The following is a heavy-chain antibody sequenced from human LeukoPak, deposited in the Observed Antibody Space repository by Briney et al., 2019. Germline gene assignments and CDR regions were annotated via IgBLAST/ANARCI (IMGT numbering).Heavy chain of an antibody. V-gene: IGHV3-48*02. J-gene: IGHJ3*02. CDR1: GFTFSSYS. CDR3: ARGDYSSGWYWYAFDI. CDR2: ISSRSTTI. D-gene: IGHD6-19*01. Sequence: GGSLRLSCAASGFTFSSYSMNWVRQAPGKGLEWVSYISSRSTTIYYADSVKGRFTISRDNAKNSLYLQMNSLRDEDTAVYYCARGDYSSGWYWYAFDIWGQGTMVTVSS.